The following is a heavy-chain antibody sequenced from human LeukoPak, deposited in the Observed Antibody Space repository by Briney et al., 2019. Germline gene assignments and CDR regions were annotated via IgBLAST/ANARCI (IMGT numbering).Heavy chain of an antibody. J-gene: IGHJ4*02. V-gene: IGHV3-23*01. Sequence: GGSLRLSCAATGFSFNNYAMSWVRQAPGKGLEWVSHISSSGGSTLYADSVKGRFTFSRDNSKNTLYLQMNSLRVEDTAVYYCVQGRGNWPYYFEYWGQGTLVTVSS. CDR2: ISSSGGST. CDR3: VQGRGNWPYYFEY. CDR1: GFSFNNYA. D-gene: IGHD1-1*01.